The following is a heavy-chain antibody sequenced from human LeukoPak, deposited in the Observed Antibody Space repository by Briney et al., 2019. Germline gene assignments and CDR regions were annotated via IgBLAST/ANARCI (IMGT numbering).Heavy chain of an antibody. CDR3: ARARGVSTGYRPFDY. Sequence: GRSLRLSCAASGFTFSTSGMHWVRQAPGKGLEWVAVIWYDGSNKHYAESVKGRFSISRDNSKSTLYLQMNSLRAEDTAVYYCARARGVSTGYRPFDYWGQGTLVTVSS. CDR2: IWYDGSNK. D-gene: IGHD3-22*01. CDR1: GFTFSTSG. V-gene: IGHV3-33*01. J-gene: IGHJ4*02.